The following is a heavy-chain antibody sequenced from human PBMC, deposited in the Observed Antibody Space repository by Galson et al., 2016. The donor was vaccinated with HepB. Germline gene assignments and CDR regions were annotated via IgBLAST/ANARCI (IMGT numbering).Heavy chain of an antibody. J-gene: IGHJ4*02. D-gene: IGHD6-19*01. CDR3: ASTVAVPDFYFDY. CDR2: VYASGSS. CDR1: GGALSIGTYS. V-gene: IGHV4-61*02. Sequence: TLSLTCTVSGGALSIGTYSWSWIQQPAGKALEWIGRVYASGSSHYNPSLKSRVTMSVDTSKSQFYLSLTSVTAADTAVYYCASTVAVPDFYFDYWGQGTLVTVSS.